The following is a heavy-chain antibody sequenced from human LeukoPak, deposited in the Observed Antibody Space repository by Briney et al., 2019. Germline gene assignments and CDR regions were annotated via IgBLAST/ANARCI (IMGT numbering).Heavy chain of an antibody. J-gene: IGHJ4*02. Sequence: GESLKISCKGSGYSFTSYWIGWVRQMPGKGLEWMGIIYPGDSDTRYSPSFQGQVTISADKSISTAYLQWSSLKASDTAMYYCARLGDYGDYGEVPFDYWGQGTLVTVSS. CDR1: GYSFTSYW. CDR2: IYPGDSDT. CDR3: ARLGDYGDYGEVPFDY. V-gene: IGHV5-51*01. D-gene: IGHD4-17*01.